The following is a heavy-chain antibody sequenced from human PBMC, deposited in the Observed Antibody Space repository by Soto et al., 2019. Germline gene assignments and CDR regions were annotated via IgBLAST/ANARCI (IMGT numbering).Heavy chain of an antibody. J-gene: IGHJ6*02. CDR3: ARQGFGELHGLVDV. CDR1: GGPMNNYY. V-gene: IGHV4-59*08. D-gene: IGHD3-10*01. CDR2: MGYNGFT. Sequence: QVQLQESGPGLVKPSETLSLTCTISGGPMNNYYCSWFRQPRGQGLEWIGYMGYNGFTRYNPSLSSRVAISLDTAKTQFSLNLSSVTAADTALYSCARQGFGELHGLVDVWGQGITVTVSS.